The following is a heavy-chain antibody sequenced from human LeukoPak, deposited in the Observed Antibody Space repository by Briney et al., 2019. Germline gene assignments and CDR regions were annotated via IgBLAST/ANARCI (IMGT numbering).Heavy chain of an antibody. D-gene: IGHD4-11*01. V-gene: IGHV3-66*01. Sequence: GGSLRLSCAASGFTVSSYYMTWVSQAPGKGLEWVSVMYSGGSTYYADSVKGRVAISRDDSQNTVFLQMNSVRVEDTAVYYCARSYSNHLFGMDVWGQGTAVTVSS. CDR3: ARSYSNHLFGMDV. CDR1: GFTVSSYY. CDR2: MYSGGST. J-gene: IGHJ6*02.